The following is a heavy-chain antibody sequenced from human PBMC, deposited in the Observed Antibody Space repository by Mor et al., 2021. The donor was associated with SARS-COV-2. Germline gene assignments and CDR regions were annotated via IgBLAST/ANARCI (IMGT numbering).Heavy chain of an antibody. V-gene: IGHV4-4*02. J-gene: IGHJ6*02. Sequence: YNPSLKSRXTISVDKSKNQFSLKLSSVTAADTAVYYCASLPWGSPLGMDVWGQGTTVTVSS. CDR3: ASLPWGSPLGMDV. D-gene: IGHD1-26*01.